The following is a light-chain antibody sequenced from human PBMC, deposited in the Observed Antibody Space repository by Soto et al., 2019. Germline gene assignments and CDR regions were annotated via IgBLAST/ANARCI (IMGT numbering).Light chain of an antibody. J-gene: IGKJ1*01. CDR3: QQYGSSPRT. Sequence: EIVLTQSPGTLSLSPGERATLSCRASQSVSNNYLAWYQQRPGQAPRLLIHTASSRATGIPDRFSGSGSGTDFTLTISRLEPEDFVVYYCQQYGSSPRTFGQGTKVEVK. CDR1: QSVSNNY. V-gene: IGKV3-20*01. CDR2: TAS.